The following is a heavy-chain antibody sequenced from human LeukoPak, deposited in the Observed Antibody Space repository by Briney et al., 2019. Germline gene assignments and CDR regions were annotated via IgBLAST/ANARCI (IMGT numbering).Heavy chain of an antibody. V-gene: IGHV3-23*01. CDR3: AKEDIVVVAAAIPYFDY. D-gene: IGHD2-15*01. CDR1: GFTFSSYA. J-gene: IGHJ4*02. CDR2: ISGSGGST. Sequence: GGSLRLSCAASGFTFSSYAMSWVRQAPGKGLEWVSAISGSGGSTYYADSVKGRFTISRDNSKNTLYLQMNSLRAEDTAVYYCAKEDIVVVAAAIPYFDYWGQGTLVTVSS.